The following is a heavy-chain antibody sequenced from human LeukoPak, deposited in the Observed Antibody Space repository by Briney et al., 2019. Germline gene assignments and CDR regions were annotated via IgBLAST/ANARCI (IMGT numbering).Heavy chain of an antibody. D-gene: IGHD2-21*02. V-gene: IGHV4-59*01. J-gene: IGHJ5*02. CDR2: IYYSGST. CDR1: GGSISSYY. Sequence: PSETLSLTCTVSGGSISSYYWSWIRQPPGTGLEWIGYIYYSGSTNYNPSLRSRVTISVDTYKNQFSLKLSSVTAADTAVYYCARAHCGGDCYPFDPWGQGTLVTVSS. CDR3: ARAHCGGDCYPFDP.